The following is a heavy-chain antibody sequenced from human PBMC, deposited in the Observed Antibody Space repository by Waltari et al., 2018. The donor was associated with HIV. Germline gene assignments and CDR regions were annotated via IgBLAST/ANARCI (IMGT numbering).Heavy chain of an antibody. CDR2: ISWNRGSK. D-gene: IGHD2-15*01. V-gene: IGHV3-9*01. CDR1: GFTFDDYA. J-gene: IGHJ4*02. CDR3: AKDSTYEVATPSPFDH. Sequence: EVQLVESGGGLVQPGGSLRLSCAASGFTFDDYAMHWVRQAPGKGLGWVSGISWNRGSKDYADSVKGRFTISRDTAKNSLYLQMNSLRGEDTALYYCAKDSTYEVATPSPFDHWGQGTAVTVSS.